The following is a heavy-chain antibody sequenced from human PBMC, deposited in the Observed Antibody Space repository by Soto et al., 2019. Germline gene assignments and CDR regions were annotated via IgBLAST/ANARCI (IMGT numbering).Heavy chain of an antibody. Sequence: SETLSLTCTVSGGSISDHYYMWIRQSPGKGLEYIGYIYYSGSTNYNPSLKSRVTISVDTSKNQFSLKLSSVTAADTAVYYCARVWGGAFDIWGQGTMVTVSS. CDR1: GGSISDHY. V-gene: IGHV4-59*11. J-gene: IGHJ3*02. D-gene: IGHD3-10*01. CDR3: ARVWGGAFDI. CDR2: IYYSGST.